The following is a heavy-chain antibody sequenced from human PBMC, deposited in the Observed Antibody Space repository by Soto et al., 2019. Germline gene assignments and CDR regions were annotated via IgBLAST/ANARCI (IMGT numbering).Heavy chain of an antibody. CDR1: GYTFTSYG. CDR3: ASSFYYDSSGYYDYYYYYGMDV. V-gene: IGHV1-18*01. CDR2: ISAYNGNT. J-gene: IGHJ6*02. D-gene: IGHD3-22*01. Sequence: ASVKVSCKASGYTFTSYGISWVRQAPGQGLEWMGWISAYNGNTNYAQKLQGRVTMTTDTSTSTAYMELRSLRSDDTVVYYCASSFYYDSSGYYDYYYYYGMDVWGQGTTVTVSS.